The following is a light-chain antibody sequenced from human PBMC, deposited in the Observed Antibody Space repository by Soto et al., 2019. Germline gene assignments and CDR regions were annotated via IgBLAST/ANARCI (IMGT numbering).Light chain of an antibody. CDR2: GAS. CDR3: LQYNDWWT. V-gene: IGKV3-15*01. J-gene: IGKJ1*01. CDR1: QSVRSN. Sequence: ELVMTQSPATLSVSPGARATLSCRASQSVRSNLAWYQQKPGQAPRLLIYGASTRATGIPSRFSGSGSGTEFTLTISILQSEDFAVYYCLQYNDWWTFGQGTKVEIK.